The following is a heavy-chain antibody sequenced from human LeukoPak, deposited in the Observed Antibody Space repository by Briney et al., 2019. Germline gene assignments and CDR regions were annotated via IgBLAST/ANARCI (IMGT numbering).Heavy chain of an antibody. V-gene: IGHV1-69*13. CDR1: GGTFSSYA. Sequence: SVKVSCKASGGTFSSYAISWVRQAPGQGLEWMGGIIPIFGTANYAQKFQGRVTITADESTSTAYMELNSLRSEDTAVYYCARAAGRAATQNWFDPWGQGTLVTVSS. J-gene: IGHJ5*02. CDR2: IIPIFGTA. CDR3: ARAAGRAATQNWFDP. D-gene: IGHD2-15*01.